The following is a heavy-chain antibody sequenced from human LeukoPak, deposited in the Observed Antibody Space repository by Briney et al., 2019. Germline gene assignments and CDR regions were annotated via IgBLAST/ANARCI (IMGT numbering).Heavy chain of an antibody. CDR1: GDSISSGDYY. CDR2: IYYSGST. J-gene: IGHJ4*02. Sequence: PSETLSLTCTVSGDSISSGDYYWSWIRQPPGKGLEWIGYIYYSGSTCYNPSLKSRVTISVDTSKNQFSLKLSSVTAADTAVYYCARAARGGFDYWGQGTLVTVSS. D-gene: IGHD3-10*01. CDR3: ARAARGGFDY. V-gene: IGHV4-30-4*01.